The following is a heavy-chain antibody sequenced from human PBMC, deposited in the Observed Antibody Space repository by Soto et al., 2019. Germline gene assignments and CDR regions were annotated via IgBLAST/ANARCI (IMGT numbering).Heavy chain of an antibody. J-gene: IGHJ4*02. CDR3: ANAPGVAGRGRGY. CDR1: GFTFSSYV. CDR2: ISGSGGST. D-gene: IGHD6-19*01. V-gene: IGHV3-23*04. Sequence: EVQLVESGGGSVQPGESLRLSCAGSGFTFSSYVMIWVRQAPGKGLEWVSGISGSGGSTYYADSVQGRFSISRDNSKNTLFLQMNSLRVEDTAIYYCANAPGVAGRGRGYWGQGTLVIVSS.